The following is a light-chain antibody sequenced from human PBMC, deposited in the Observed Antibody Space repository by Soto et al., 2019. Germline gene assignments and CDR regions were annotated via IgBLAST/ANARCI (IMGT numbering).Light chain of an antibody. J-gene: IGKJ1*01. V-gene: IGKV4-1*01. Sequence: DIVMTQSPDSLAVSLGERATINCKSSQSVLYSSNNKNYLAWYQQKPGQPPKXXIYWASTRESGVPDRFSGSGSGTDFTLTISSLKAEDVAVYYCQQYYSTPWTFGQGTKVDIK. CDR3: QQYYSTPWT. CDR1: QSVLYSSNNKNY. CDR2: WAS.